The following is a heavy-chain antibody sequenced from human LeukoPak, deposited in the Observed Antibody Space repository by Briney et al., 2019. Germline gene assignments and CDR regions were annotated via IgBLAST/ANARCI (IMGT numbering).Heavy chain of an antibody. Sequence: SETLSLTCAVYGGSFSGYYWSWIRQPPGKGLEWIGEINHSGSTNYNPSLKSRVTISVDTSKNQFSLKLSSVTAADTAVYYCARARVYDSSGYCFDCWGQGTLVTVSS. CDR1: GGSFSGYY. J-gene: IGHJ4*02. D-gene: IGHD3-22*01. CDR3: ARARVYDSSGYCFDC. V-gene: IGHV4-34*01. CDR2: INHSGST.